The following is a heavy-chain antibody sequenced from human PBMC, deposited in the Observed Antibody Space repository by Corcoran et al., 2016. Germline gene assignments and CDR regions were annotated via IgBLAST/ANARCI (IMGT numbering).Heavy chain of an antibody. Sequence: QVQLVQSGAEVKKPGASVKVSCKASGYTFTSYYMNWVRQAPGQGLEGMGIINPSGGSTSYAQKFQGRVTMTRDTSTSTVYMELSSLRSEETAVYYCASGYYDFCGGYYLPPLSSCMDVWGQGTTVTVSS. V-gene: IGHV1-46*01. CDR1: GYTFTSYY. D-gene: IGHD3-3*01. CDR3: ASGYYDFCGGYYLPPLSSCMDV. J-gene: IGHJ6*02. CDR2: INPSGGST.